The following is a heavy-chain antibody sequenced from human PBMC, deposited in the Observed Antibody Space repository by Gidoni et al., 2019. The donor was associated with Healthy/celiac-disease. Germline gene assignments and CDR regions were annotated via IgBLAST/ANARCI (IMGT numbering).Heavy chain of an antibody. D-gene: IGHD2-2*01. CDR1: GFTFSSYA. V-gene: IGHV3-23*01. Sequence: EVQLLESGGGLVQPGGSLRLSCAGSGFTFSSYAMSWVRMAPGKGLEWVSAISVSCGSTYYADSVKGRFTISRDNSKNTLYLQMNSLRAEDTAVYYCAKDPAQYCSSTSCLDYWGQGTLVTVSS. CDR2: ISVSCGST. CDR3: AKDPAQYCSSTSCLDY. J-gene: IGHJ4*02.